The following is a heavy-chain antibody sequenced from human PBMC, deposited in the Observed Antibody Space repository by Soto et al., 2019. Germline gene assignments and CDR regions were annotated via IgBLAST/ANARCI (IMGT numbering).Heavy chain of an antibody. J-gene: IGHJ6*02. CDR2: IIPIFGTA. D-gene: IGHD4-17*01. Sequence: SVKVSCKASGGTFSSYAISWVRQAPGQGLEWMGGIIPIFGTANYAQKFQGRVTITADESTSTAYMELSSLRSEDTAVYYCARGDPDGDSLYYYGMDVWGQGTTVTVSS. V-gene: IGHV1-69*13. CDR1: GGTFSSYA. CDR3: ARGDPDGDSLYYYGMDV.